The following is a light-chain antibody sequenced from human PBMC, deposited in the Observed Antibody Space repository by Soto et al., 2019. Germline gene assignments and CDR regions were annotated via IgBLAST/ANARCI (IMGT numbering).Light chain of an antibody. J-gene: IGKJ2*01. CDR2: KAS. CDR1: QSIGSW. CDR3: QQYNSDSHT. V-gene: IGKV1-5*03. Sequence: DIQMTQSPSTLSASVGDRVTITCRASQSIGSWLAWYQHKPGKVPKLLIYKASSLESGVPSRFSGSGSGTEFTLTISSLQPDDFATYYCQQYNSDSHTFGQGTKLEIK.